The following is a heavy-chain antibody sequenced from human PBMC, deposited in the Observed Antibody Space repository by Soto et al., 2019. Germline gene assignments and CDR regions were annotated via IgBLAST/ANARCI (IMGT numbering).Heavy chain of an antibody. J-gene: IGHJ6*02. V-gene: IGHV4-59*01. CDR3: ARISSVDPYGYVNGGLDV. CDR1: GGSIRSYY. Sequence: SETLSLTCSVSGGSIRSYYWSWIRQSPEKGLEWIGYFYHSGNSNYNPSLKSRVTISVDTSKNQLSLCLRSVTAADTAVYFCARISSVDPYGYVNGGLDVWGQGTTVTVSS. D-gene: IGHD5-18*01. CDR2: FYHSGNS.